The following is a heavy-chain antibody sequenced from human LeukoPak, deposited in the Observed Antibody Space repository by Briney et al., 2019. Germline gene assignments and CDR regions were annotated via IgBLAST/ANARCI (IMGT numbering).Heavy chain of an antibody. CDR2: INPNSGGT. D-gene: IGHD3-10*01. CDR3: ARGIWFGELSRGRFDP. J-gene: IGHJ5*02. Sequence: ASVTVSCTASGYTFTVYYMHWVRQAPGQGIGWMGWINPNSGGTNYSQKFQGRVTMTRDTSISTAYMELSRLRSDDTAVYYCARGIWFGELSRGRFDPWGQGTLVTVSS. CDR1: GYTFTVYY. V-gene: IGHV1-2*02.